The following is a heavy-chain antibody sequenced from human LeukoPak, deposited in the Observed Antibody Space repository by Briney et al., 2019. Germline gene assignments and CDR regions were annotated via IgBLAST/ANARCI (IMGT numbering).Heavy chain of an antibody. CDR3: ARDSPEDYYYDSSGYPNPKDAFDI. CDR2: ISGSGDST. J-gene: IGHJ3*02. V-gene: IGHV3-23*01. CDR1: GFTFSSYS. D-gene: IGHD3-22*01. Sequence: GGSLRLSCAASGFTFSSYSMNWVRQAPGKGLEWVSAISGSGDSTYYADSVKGRFTISRDNSKNTLYLQMNSLRAEDTAVYYCARDSPEDYYYDSSGYPNPKDAFDIWGQGTMVTVSS.